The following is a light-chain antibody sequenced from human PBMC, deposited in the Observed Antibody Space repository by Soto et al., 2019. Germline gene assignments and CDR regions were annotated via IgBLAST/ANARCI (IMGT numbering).Light chain of an antibody. CDR1: QSLGYY. CDR2: DTS. V-gene: IGKV3-11*01. J-gene: IGKJ4*01. Sequence: EIVLTQSPATLSLSPGERATLSCRASQSLGYYLAWFQQKHGQAPRLLIYDTSNRASGIPARFSGSGSGTDFTLTISCLDPEEFAVYYCQQRRDWPLTFGGGTKVEIK. CDR3: QQRRDWPLT.